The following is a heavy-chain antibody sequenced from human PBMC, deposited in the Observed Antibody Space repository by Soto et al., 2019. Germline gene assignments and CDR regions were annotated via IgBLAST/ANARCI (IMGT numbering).Heavy chain of an antibody. CDR3: AKDRRYCSSTSCSTYYYYYCGMDV. J-gene: IGHJ6*02. CDR1: GFTFSSYG. Sequence: GGSLRLSCAASGFTFSSYGMHWVRQAPGKGLEWVAVISYDGSNKYYADSVKGRFTISRDNSKNTLYLQMNSLRAEDTAVYYCAKDRRYCSSTSCSTYYYYYCGMDVWGQGTTVTVSS. V-gene: IGHV3-30*18. D-gene: IGHD2-2*01. CDR2: ISYDGSNK.